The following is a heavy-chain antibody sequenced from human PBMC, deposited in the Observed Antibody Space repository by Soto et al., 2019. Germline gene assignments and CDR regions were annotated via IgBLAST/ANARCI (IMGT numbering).Heavy chain of an antibody. CDR1: GGSISSSSYY. J-gene: IGHJ6*02. CDR3: ARQRSWYGYCYYGMDV. CDR2: IYYSGST. D-gene: IGHD6-13*01. V-gene: IGHV4-39*01. Sequence: QLQLQESGPGLVKPSETLSLTCTVSGGSISSSSYYWGWIRQPPGKGLEWIGSIYYSGSTYYNPSLKSPVTLPVDTPKHQFSLKLSSVTAADTAVYYCARQRSWYGYCYYGMDVWGQGTTVAVSS.